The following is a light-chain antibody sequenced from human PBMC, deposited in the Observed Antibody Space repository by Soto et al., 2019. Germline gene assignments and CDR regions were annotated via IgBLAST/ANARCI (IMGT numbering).Light chain of an antibody. Sequence: QSVLTQPASVSGSPGQSITISCTGTSSDVGGYNYVSWYQQHPGKAPKLMIYDVSNRPSGVSNRFSGSKSGNTASLTISGLQAEDEADYYCSSYTSSSTFGVFGTGTKVT. CDR3: SSYTSSSTFGV. CDR1: SSDVGGYNY. CDR2: DVS. J-gene: IGLJ1*01. V-gene: IGLV2-14*01.